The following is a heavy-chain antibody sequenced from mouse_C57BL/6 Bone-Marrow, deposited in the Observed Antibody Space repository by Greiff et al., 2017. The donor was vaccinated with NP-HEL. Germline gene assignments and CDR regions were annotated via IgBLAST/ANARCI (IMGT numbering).Heavy chain of an antibody. CDR1: GFNIKDYY. CDR3: TITTVVARELDY. J-gene: IGHJ2*01. Sequence: EVKLQQSGAELVRPGASVKLSCTASGFNIKDYYMHWVKQRPEQGLEWIGRIDPEDGDTEYAPKFQGKATMTADTSSNTAYLQLSSLTSEDTAVYYCTITTVVARELDYWGQGTTLTVSS. D-gene: IGHD1-1*01. CDR2: IDPEDGDT. V-gene: IGHV14-1*01.